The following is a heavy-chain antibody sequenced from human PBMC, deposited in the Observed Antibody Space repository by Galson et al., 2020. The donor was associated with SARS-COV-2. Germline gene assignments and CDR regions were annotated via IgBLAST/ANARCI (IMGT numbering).Heavy chain of an antibody. CDR3: ARSTVTSGRNVDY. Sequence: AGSLRLSCAASGFTFSSYAMHWVSQAPGKGMEWVAVISYDGSNKYYADSVKGRFTICRDNSKNTLYLQMNSLRAEDTAVYYCARSTVTSGRNVDYGGQGTLVTFAS. J-gene: IGHJ4*02. D-gene: IGHD4-17*01. CDR2: ISYDGSNK. CDR1: GFTFSSYA. V-gene: IGHV3-30*04.